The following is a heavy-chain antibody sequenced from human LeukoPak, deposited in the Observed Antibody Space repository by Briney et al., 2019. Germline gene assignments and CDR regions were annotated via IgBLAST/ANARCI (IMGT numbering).Heavy chain of an antibody. J-gene: IGHJ3*02. Sequence: PGGSLRLSCAASGFTFSSYSMNWVRQAPGKGLEWVSYISSSSSTIYYADSVKGRFTISRDNAKHSLYLQMNSLRAEDTAVYYCARDGPMIVVVKSAFDIWGQRTMVTVSS. D-gene: IGHD3-22*01. CDR1: GFTFSSYS. V-gene: IGHV3-48*01. CDR3: ARDGPMIVVVKSAFDI. CDR2: ISSSSSTI.